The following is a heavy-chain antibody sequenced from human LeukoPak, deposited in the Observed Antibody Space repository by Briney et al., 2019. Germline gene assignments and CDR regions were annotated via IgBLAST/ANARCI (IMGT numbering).Heavy chain of an antibody. Sequence: GGSLRLSCAASGFTFSCCGMTWVRQAPGKGLEWISSICPGGDTTYYADSVKGRFTISRDKSKNTLYLQMNSLRAKDTAIYYCAKINRGCDYWGQGTPATVYS. CDR1: GFTFSCCG. J-gene: IGHJ4*02. V-gene: IGHV3-23*01. D-gene: IGHD2/OR15-2a*01. CDR3: AKINRGCDY. CDR2: ICPGGDTT.